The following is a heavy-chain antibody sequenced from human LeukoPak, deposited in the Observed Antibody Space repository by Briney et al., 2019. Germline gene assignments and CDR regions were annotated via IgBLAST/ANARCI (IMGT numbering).Heavy chain of an antibody. D-gene: IGHD2-21*02. Sequence: PGGSLRLSCAASGFTFSSYSMNWVRQAPGKGLEWVSSISSSSSYIYYAGSVKGRFTISRDNAKNSLYLQMNSLRAEDTAVYYCARGAAYCGGDCYDWGQGTLVTVSS. CDR2: ISSSSSYI. CDR1: GFTFSSYS. CDR3: ARGAAYCGGDCYD. J-gene: IGHJ4*02. V-gene: IGHV3-21*01.